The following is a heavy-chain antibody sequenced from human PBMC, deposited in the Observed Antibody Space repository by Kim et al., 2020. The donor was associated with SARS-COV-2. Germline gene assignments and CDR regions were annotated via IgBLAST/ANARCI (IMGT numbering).Heavy chain of an antibody. J-gene: IGHJ4*02. CDR1: GFTFSSYA. Sequence: GGSLRLSCAASGFTFSSYAMSWVRQAPGKGLEWVSAISGSGGSTYYADSVKGRFTISRDNSKNTLYLQMNSLRAEDTAVYYCAKDLGARGGGAGDYWGQGTLVTVSS. CDR2: ISGSGGST. V-gene: IGHV3-23*01. CDR3: AKDLGARGGGAGDY. D-gene: IGHD3-10*01.